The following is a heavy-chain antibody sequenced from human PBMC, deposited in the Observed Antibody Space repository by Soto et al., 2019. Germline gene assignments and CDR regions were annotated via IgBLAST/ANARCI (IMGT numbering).Heavy chain of an antibody. CDR3: AKVLYCSGGSCYSVPFDY. Sequence: GGSLRLSCAASGFTFSSYSMNWVRQAPGKGLEWVSSISSSSSYIYYADSVKGRFTISRDNAKNSLYLQMNSLRAEDTAVYYCAKVLYCSGGSCYSVPFDYWGQGTLVTVSS. J-gene: IGHJ4*02. D-gene: IGHD2-15*01. CDR1: GFTFSSYS. CDR2: ISSSSSYI. V-gene: IGHV3-21*04.